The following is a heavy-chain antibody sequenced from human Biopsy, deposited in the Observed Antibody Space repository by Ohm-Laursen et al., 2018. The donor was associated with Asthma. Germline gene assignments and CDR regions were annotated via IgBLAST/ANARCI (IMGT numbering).Heavy chain of an antibody. CDR1: GGSFSGYY. CDR2: INHSGST. CDR3: ARVVGGYCSSSSCYGGYYYGMDV. V-gene: IGHV4-34*01. Sequence: ALSLTCAVYGGSFSGYYWSWIRQPPGKGLEWIGEINHSGSTNYNPSLKSRVTISVDTSKNQFSLKLSSVTAAGKAVYYCARVVGGYCSSSSCYGGYYYGMDVWGQGTTVTVSS. J-gene: IGHJ6*02. D-gene: IGHD2-2*01.